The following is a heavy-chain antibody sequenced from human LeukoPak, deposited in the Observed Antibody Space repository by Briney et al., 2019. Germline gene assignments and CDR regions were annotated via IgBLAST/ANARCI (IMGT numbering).Heavy chain of an antibody. CDR2: INPSSGAT. CDR3: ARGRGSGWYPSDY. D-gene: IGHD6-19*01. V-gene: IGHV1-2*02. CDR1: GYTFTCYY. Sequence: GASVKVSCKASGYTFTCYYLHWVRQAPGQGLEWMGWINPSSGATNYAQKFQGRVTMTRYKSITTSYMELSRLRSDDTAVYYCARGRGSGWYPSDYWGQGTLVTVSS. J-gene: IGHJ4*02.